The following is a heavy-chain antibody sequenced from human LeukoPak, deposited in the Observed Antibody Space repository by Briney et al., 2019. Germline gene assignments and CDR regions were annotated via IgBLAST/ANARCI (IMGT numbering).Heavy chain of an antibody. J-gene: IGHJ4*02. CDR3: ASQTSVKYYFDY. CDR1: GFTVSSNY. D-gene: IGHD4-17*01. V-gene: IGHV3-53*01. CDR2: IYSGGST. Sequence: GGSLRLSCAASGFTVSSNYMSWVRQAPGKGLEWVSVIYSGGSTYYADSVTGRFTISRDNSKNTLYLQMNSLRAEDTAVYYCASQTSVKYYFDYWGQGTLVTVSS.